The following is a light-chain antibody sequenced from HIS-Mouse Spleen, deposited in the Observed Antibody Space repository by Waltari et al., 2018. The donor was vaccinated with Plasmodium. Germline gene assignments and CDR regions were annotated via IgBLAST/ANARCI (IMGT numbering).Light chain of an antibody. Sequence: DIVMTQSPDSLAVSLGERATLNCKSSQGVLSSSNNKNYLAWYQQKPGQPPKLLIYWVSTRESGIPDRFSGSGSGTDFTLTISSLQAEDVAVYYCQQYYSTPPYTFGQGTKLEIK. V-gene: IGKV4-1*01. CDR3: QQYYSTPPYT. CDR1: QGVLSSSNNKNY. CDR2: WVS. J-gene: IGKJ2*01.